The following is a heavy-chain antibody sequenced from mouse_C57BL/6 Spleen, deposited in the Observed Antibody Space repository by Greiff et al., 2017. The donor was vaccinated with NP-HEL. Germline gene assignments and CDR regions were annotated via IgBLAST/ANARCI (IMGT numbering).Heavy chain of an antibody. CDR3: ARGGYGSRFAY. V-gene: IGHV1-26*01. CDR1: GYTFTNSY. Sequence: EVQLQQSEPELVKPGASVKISCKASGYTFTNSYMNWVKQSPEKSLEWIGDINPTNGGTSYNQKFKGKATLTVDKSSSTAYMELRSLTSEDSAVYYCARGGYGSRFAYWGQGTLVTVSA. CDR2: INPTNGGT. J-gene: IGHJ3*01. D-gene: IGHD1-1*01.